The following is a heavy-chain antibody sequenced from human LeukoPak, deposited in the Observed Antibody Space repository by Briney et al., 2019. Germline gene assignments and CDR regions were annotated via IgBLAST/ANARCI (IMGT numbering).Heavy chain of an antibody. J-gene: IGHJ4*02. V-gene: IGHV3-23*01. CDR1: GFTFSIYA. CDR2: ITGSGGNT. D-gene: IGHD3-9*01. Sequence: PGASLRLSCAASGFTFSIYAMSWVRQAPGKGLEWVSAITGSGGNTYYADSVKGRFTISRDNSKNTLYLQMNSLRDEDTAVYYCAKWGDFDVLTGYYVPDFWGQGTLVTVSS. CDR3: AKWGDFDVLTGYYVPDF.